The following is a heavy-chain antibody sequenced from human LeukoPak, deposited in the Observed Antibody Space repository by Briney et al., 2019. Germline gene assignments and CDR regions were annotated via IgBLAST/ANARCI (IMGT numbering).Heavy chain of an antibody. CDR1: AFPFSSYG. J-gene: IGHJ3*02. D-gene: IGHD3-16*01. CDR3: ASTEGAI. CDR2: INPNSGGT. Sequence: GGSLRLSCAASAFPFSSYGMHWVRQAPGQGLEWMGCINPNSGGTNYAHTVKGRFTMTRDTSISTAYMELSRLRSEDTAVYYCASTEGAIWGQGTMVTVSS. V-gene: IGHV1-2*02.